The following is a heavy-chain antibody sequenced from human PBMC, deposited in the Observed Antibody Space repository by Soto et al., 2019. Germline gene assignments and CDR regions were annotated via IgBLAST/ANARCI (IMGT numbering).Heavy chain of an antibody. CDR1: GFTFSSYG. Sequence: QVQLVESGGGVVQPGRSLRLSCAASGFTFSSYGMHWVRQAPGKGLEWVAVISYDGSNKYYADSVKGRFTISRDNSKNTLYLQMNSLRAEDTAVYYCAKDRSQLGGNYFDYWGQGTLVTVSS. CDR2: ISYDGSNK. J-gene: IGHJ4*02. V-gene: IGHV3-30*18. CDR3: AKDRSQLGGNYFDY. D-gene: IGHD3-16*01.